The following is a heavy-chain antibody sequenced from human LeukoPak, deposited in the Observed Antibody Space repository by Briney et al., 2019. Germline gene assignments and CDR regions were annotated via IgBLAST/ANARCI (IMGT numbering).Heavy chain of an antibody. V-gene: IGHV3-23*01. Sequence: GGSLRLSCAVSGFTFSSYVMSWVRQAPGKGLEWVSAISTRGDSTYYADSVKGRFTISRDNSKNSLYLQMNSLRAEDTALYYCAKSLRGYYDSSGTFDYWGQGTLVTVSS. CDR2: ISTRGDST. D-gene: IGHD3-22*01. J-gene: IGHJ4*02. CDR1: GFTFSSYV. CDR3: AKSLRGYYDSSGTFDY.